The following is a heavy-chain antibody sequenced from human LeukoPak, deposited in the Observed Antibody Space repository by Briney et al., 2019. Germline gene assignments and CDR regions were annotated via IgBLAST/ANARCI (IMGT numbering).Heavy chain of an antibody. CDR2: IYYSGST. J-gene: IGHJ3*02. CDR3: ARDTTGDYDAFDI. D-gene: IGHD4-17*01. V-gene: IGHV4-39*07. CDR1: GGSISSSSYY. Sequence: SETLSLTCTVSGGSISSSSYYWGWIRQPPGKGLEWIGSIYYSGSTYYNPSLKSRVTISVDTSKNQFSLKLSSVTAADTAVYYCARDTTGDYDAFDIWGQGTMVTVSS.